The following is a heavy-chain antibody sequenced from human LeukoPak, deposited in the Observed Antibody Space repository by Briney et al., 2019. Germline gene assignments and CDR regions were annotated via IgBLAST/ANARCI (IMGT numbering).Heavy chain of an antibody. CDR2: ISSSSSTI. Sequence: PGGSLRLSCAASGFTFSSYSMNWVRQAPGKGLEWVSYISSSSSTIYYADSVKGRFTISRDNAKNSLYLQMNSLRAEDTAVYYCARPIAVAGTFWFDPWGQGTLVTVSS. J-gene: IGHJ5*02. CDR3: ARPIAVAGTFWFDP. CDR1: GFTFSSYS. D-gene: IGHD6-19*01. V-gene: IGHV3-48*01.